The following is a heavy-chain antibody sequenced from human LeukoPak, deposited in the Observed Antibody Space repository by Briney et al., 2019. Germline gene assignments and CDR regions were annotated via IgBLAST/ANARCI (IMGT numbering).Heavy chain of an antibody. J-gene: IGHJ4*02. V-gene: IGHV3-30*18. CDR3: AKNKEDYGDFAPHFDY. D-gene: IGHD4-17*01. CDR1: GFTFSSYG. CDR2: ISYDGSNK. Sequence: GGSLRLSCAASGFTFSSYGMHWVRQAPGKGLGWVAVISYDGSNKYYADSVKGRFTISRDNSKNTLYLQMNSLRAEDTAVYYCAKNKEDYGDFAPHFDYWGQGTLVTVSS.